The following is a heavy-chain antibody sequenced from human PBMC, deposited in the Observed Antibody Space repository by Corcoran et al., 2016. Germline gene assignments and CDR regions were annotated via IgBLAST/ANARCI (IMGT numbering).Heavy chain of an antibody. D-gene: IGHD3-3*01. CDR1: GRSFGGYY. V-gene: IGHV4-34*01. Sequence: QAQLQQWGAGLLKPSETLSLTCAVYGRSFGGYYWSWIRQPPGKGLEWIGEINHSGSTNYNPSLKSRVTISVDTSRNQYSLKLSSVPAADTAMYACAIGSRVTSFGVVRGGMDGWGQGTTVTVSS. J-gene: IGHJ6*02. CDR2: INHSGST. CDR3: AIGSRVTSFGVVRGGMDG.